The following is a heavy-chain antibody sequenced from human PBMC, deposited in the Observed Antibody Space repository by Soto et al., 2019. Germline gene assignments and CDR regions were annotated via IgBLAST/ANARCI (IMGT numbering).Heavy chain of an antibody. Sequence: QVQLVESGGGVVQPGRSLRLSCAASGFVFSSFDMNWVRQAPGKGLEWVAHIRYDGGKTYYADSVKGRFTISRDNSRNTLYLQMNSLRAEDTAVYHCVTDLLGSRGHFDYWGQGTLVTVSS. V-gene: IGHV3-33*08. CDR3: VTDLLGSRGHFDY. CDR2: IRYDGGKT. CDR1: GFVFSSFD. D-gene: IGHD7-27*01. J-gene: IGHJ4*02.